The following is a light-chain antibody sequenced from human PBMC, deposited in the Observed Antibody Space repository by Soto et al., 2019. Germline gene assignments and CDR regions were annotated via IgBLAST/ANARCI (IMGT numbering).Light chain of an antibody. J-gene: IGLJ1*01. CDR3: CSYAGSSTYV. CDR1: SSDVGSYHL. V-gene: IGLV2-23*01. Sequence: QSALTQPASVSGSLGQSITISCTGTSSDVGSYHLVSWYQQHPGKAPKVMIFEGSRRPSGVSNRFSGSKSGNTASLTISGLQAEDEADYHCCSYAGSSTYVFGTGTKVTVL. CDR2: EGS.